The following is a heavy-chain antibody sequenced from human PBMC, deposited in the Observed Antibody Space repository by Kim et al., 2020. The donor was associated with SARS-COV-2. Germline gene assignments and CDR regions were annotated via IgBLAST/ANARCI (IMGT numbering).Heavy chain of an antibody. V-gene: IGHV4-39*01. CDR2: IYYSGST. CDR3: ARLSIMTTVTTPIYYYYYYGMDV. J-gene: IGHJ6*02. CDR1: GGSISSSSYY. D-gene: IGHD4-17*01. Sequence: SETLSLTCTVSGGSISSSSYYWGWIRQPPGKGLEWIGSIYYSGSTYYNPSLKSRVTISVDTSKNQFSLKLSSVTAADTAVYYCARLSIMTTVTTPIYYYYYYGMDVWGQGTTVTVSS.